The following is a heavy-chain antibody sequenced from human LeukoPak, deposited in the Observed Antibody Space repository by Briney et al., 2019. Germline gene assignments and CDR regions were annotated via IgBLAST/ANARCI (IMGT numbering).Heavy chain of an antibody. Sequence: PSQTLSLTCTVSGGSISSGGYYCSWIRQHPGKGLEWIGYIYYSGSTYYNPSLKSRITISVDTSKNQFSLKLSSVTAADTAVYYCARVLRGGNTIYAFDIWGQGTMVTVSS. CDR2: IYYSGST. D-gene: IGHD4-23*01. V-gene: IGHV4-31*03. J-gene: IGHJ3*02. CDR1: GGSISSGGYY. CDR3: ARVLRGGNTIYAFDI.